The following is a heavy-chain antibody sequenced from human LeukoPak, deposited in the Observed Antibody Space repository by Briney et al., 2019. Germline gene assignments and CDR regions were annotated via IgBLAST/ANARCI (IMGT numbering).Heavy chain of an antibody. D-gene: IGHD2-8*02. CDR2: INHSGST. Sequence: SETLSLTCAVYGGSFSGYYWSWIRQPPGKGLEWIGEINHSGSTNYNPSLKSRVTISVDTSKNQFSLKLSPVTAADTAVYYCARTTGHKDYWGQGTLVTVSS. J-gene: IGHJ4*02. CDR1: GGSFSGYY. CDR3: ARTTGHKDY. V-gene: IGHV4-34*01.